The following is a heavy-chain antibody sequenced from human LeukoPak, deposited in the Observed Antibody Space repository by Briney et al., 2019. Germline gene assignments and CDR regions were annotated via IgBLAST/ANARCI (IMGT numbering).Heavy chain of an antibody. J-gene: IGHJ6*02. CDR1: GGSISSYY. CDR2: IYTSGST. V-gene: IGHV4-4*07. Sequence: PSETLSLTCTVSGGSISSYYWSWIRQPAGKGLEWIGPIYTSGSTNYNPSLKSRVTMSVDTSKNQFSLKLSSVTAADTAVYYCARGSIAAAGRAAGNYGMDVWGQGTTVTASS. D-gene: IGHD6-13*01. CDR3: ARGSIAAAGRAAGNYGMDV.